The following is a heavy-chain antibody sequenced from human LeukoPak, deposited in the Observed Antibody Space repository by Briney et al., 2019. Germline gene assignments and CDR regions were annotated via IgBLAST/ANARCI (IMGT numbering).Heavy chain of an antibody. CDR1: GFTFSSYG. V-gene: IGHV3-33*06. CDR3: AKDLYYDSSGLFDY. CDR2: IWYDGSNK. J-gene: IGHJ4*02. D-gene: IGHD3-22*01. Sequence: GGSLRLSCAASGFTFSSYGMHWVRQAPGKGLEWVAVIWYDGSNKYYADSVKGRFTISRDNSKNTLYLQMNSLRAEDTAVYYCAKDLYYDSSGLFDYWGQGTLVTVSS.